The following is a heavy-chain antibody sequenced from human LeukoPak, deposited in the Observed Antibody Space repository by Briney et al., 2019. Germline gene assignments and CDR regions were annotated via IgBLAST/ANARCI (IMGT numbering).Heavy chain of an antibody. CDR1: GLTFSTNS. V-gene: IGHV3-21*01. Sequence: PGGSMRLSCAASGLTFSTNSMNWVRQAPGKGLKWVSSITSSSSHIYYAESVKGRFTISRDNAKNSLYLQMISLRAEDTAVYYCARDGPIGYCSGGSCYGGFDYWGQGTLVTVSS. D-gene: IGHD2-15*01. CDR2: ITSSSSHI. J-gene: IGHJ4*02. CDR3: ARDGPIGYCSGGSCYGGFDY.